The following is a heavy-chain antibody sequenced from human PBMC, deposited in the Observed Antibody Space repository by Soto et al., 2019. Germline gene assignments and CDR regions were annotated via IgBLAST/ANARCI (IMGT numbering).Heavy chain of an antibody. D-gene: IGHD3-22*01. CDR1: GFTFSSYG. CDR2: ISYDGSNK. V-gene: IGHV3-30*18. Sequence: GESLKISCAASGFTFSSYGMHWVRQAPGKGLEWVAVISYDGSNKYYADSVKGRFTISRDNSKNTLYLQMNSLRAEDTAVYYCAKLPYYYDSSGYYYWGQGTLVTVSS. J-gene: IGHJ4*02. CDR3: AKLPYYYDSSGYYY.